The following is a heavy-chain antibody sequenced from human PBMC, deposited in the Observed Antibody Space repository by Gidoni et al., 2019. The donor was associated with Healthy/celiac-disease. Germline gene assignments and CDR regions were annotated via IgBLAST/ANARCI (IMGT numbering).Heavy chain of an antibody. J-gene: IGHJ4*02. CDR3: ARSKQWLFDY. CDR2: IYYSGST. D-gene: IGHD6-19*01. CDR1: GGSISSYY. V-gene: IGHV4-59*08. Sequence: KPSETLSLTCTVSGGSISSYYWSWIRQPPGKGLEWIGYIYYSGSTNYNPSLKSRVTISVDTSKNQFSLKLSSVTAADTAVYYCARSKQWLFDYWGQGTQVTVSS.